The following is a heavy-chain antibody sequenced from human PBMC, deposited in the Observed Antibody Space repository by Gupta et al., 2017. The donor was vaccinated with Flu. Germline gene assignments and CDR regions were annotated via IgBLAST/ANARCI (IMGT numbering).Heavy chain of an antibody. CDR3: ARGAPVYDILTGPPFDY. Sequence: QVQLVESGGGLVKPGGSLRLSCAASGFTFSDYYISWIRKAPGKGLEWVSYISSSGSTIYYADSVKGRFTISRDNAKNSMYLQMNSLRAEDTAVYYCARGAPVYDILTGPPFDYWGQGTLVTVSS. V-gene: IGHV3-11*01. D-gene: IGHD3-9*01. CDR1: GFTFSDYY. J-gene: IGHJ4*02. CDR2: ISSSGSTI.